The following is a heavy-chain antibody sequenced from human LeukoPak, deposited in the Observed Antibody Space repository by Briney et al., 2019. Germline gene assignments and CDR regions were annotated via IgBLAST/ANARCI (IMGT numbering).Heavy chain of an antibody. CDR3: ARAYYDFWSGYYTGGFGAFDI. CDR1: GGSISSYY. Sequence: PSETLSLTCTVSGGSISSYYWSWIRQPPGKGLEWIGYIYYSGSTNYNPSLKSRVTISVDTSKNQFSLKLSSVTAADTAVYYCARAYYDFWSGYYTGGFGAFDIWGQGTMVTVSS. CDR2: IYYSGST. V-gene: IGHV4-59*01. D-gene: IGHD3-3*01. J-gene: IGHJ3*02.